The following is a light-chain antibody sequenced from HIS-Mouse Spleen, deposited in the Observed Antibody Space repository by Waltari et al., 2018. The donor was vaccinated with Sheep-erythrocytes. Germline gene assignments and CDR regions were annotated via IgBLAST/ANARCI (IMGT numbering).Light chain of an antibody. J-gene: IGLJ3*02. V-gene: IGLV2-23*01. CDR1: SSDVGSYNL. Sequence: QSALTQPASVSGSPGQSITISCTGTSSDVGSYNLVSWYQQHPGQAPKLMIYEGSKRPSGVSNRFSGSESGNTASLTISGLQAEDEADYYCCSYAGSSTPWVFGGGTKLTVL. CDR3: CSYAGSSTPWV. CDR2: EGS.